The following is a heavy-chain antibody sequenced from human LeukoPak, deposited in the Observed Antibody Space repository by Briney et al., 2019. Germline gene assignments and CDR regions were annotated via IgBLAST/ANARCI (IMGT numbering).Heavy chain of an antibody. Sequence: GGSLRLSCAASGFTFSSYSMNWVRQAPGKGLEWVSSISSSSSYIYYADSVKGRFTISRDNAKNLLYLQMNSLRAEDTAVYYCARGMSGYYTNDAFDIWGQGTMVTVSS. CDR1: GFTFSSYS. J-gene: IGHJ3*02. D-gene: IGHD3-3*01. V-gene: IGHV3-21*01. CDR2: ISSSSSYI. CDR3: ARGMSGYYTNDAFDI.